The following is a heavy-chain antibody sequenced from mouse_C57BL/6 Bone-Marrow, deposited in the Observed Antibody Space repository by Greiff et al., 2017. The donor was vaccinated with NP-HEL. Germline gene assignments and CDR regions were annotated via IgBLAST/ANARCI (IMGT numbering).Heavy chain of an antibody. CDR3: ARGGGGSSVAY. CDR1: GFSLTSYG. J-gene: IGHJ3*01. D-gene: IGHD1-1*01. V-gene: IGHV2-2*01. Sequence: VKLMESGPGLVQPSQSLSITCTVSGFSLTSYGVHWVRQSPGKGLEWLGVIWSGGSTDYNAAFISRLSIRKDNSKSQVFFKMNSLQADDTAIYYWARGGGGSSVAYWGQGTLVTVSA. CDR2: IWSGGST.